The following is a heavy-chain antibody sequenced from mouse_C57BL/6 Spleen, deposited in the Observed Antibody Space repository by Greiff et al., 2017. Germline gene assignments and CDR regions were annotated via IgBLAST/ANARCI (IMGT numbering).Heavy chain of an antibody. J-gene: IGHJ2*01. D-gene: IGHD4-1*01. Sequence: VQLVESGAELAKPGASVKLSCKASGYTFTNYWMHWVKQRPGQGLEWIGYINPGSGYTKYNQKFKGKATLTADKSSSTAYMQLSSLTYEDSAVYYCARPEADWDDYFDGWGKGATLTVSS. V-gene: IGHV1-7*01. CDR3: ARPEADWDDYFDG. CDR2: INPGSGYT. CDR1: GYTFTNYW.